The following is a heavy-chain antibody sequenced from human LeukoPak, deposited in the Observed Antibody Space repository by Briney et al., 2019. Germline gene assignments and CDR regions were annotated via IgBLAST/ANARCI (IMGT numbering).Heavy chain of an antibody. CDR2: INPSGGST. V-gene: IGHV1-46*01. J-gene: IGHJ4*02. CDR1: GYTFTSYY. Sequence: ASVKVSCKASGYTFTSYYMHWVRQAPGQGLEWMGIINPSGGSTSYAQKFQGRVTMTRNTSISTAYMELSSLRSEDTAVYYCARTTTVVTPFDYWGQGTLVTVSS. D-gene: IGHD4-23*01. CDR3: ARTTTVVTPFDY.